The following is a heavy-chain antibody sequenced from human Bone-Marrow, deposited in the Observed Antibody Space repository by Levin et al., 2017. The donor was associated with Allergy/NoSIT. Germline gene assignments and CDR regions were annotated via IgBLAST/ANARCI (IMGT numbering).Heavy chain of an antibody. CDR2: INPNTGDT. CDR1: GYTFTDYY. V-gene: IGHV1-2*02. Sequence: GESLKISCKASGYTFTDYYIYWVRQAPGQGLEWMGWINPNTGDTDYAQKFQGRVTMTRDTSITTAYMDLSRLTSDDTAVYYCAAAGDQWLIRAWFDPWGQGSLVTVSS. J-gene: IGHJ5*02. D-gene: IGHD6-19*01. CDR3: AAAGDQWLIRAWFDP.